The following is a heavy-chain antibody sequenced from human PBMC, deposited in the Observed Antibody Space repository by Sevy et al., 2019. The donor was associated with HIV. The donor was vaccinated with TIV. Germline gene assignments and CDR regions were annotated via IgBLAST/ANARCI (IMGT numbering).Heavy chain of an antibody. D-gene: IGHD5-18*01. V-gene: IGHV4-39*01. CDR1: GDSISSTTYF. CDR2: IYYTGST. CDR3: ASGYSSGYNFDF. J-gene: IGHJ4*02. Sequence: SETLSLTCTVSGDSISSTTYFWAWICQPPGKGLEWIGSIYYTGSTYYSPSLQSRVTISVDTSKSQFSLRLSSVTAPDTAVYYCASGYSSGYNFDFWGQGSLVTVSS.